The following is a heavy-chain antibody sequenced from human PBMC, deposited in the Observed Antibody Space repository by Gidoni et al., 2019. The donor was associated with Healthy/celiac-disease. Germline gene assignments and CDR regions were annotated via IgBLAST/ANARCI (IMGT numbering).Heavy chain of an antibody. J-gene: IGHJ6*02. Sequence: EVQLVESGGGLVQPGGSLRLSCAASGFPFSSYDMHWVRQATGKGLEWVSAIGTAGDPYYPGSVKGRFTISRENAKNSLYLQMNSLRAGDTAVYYCARGGCSGGSCYNYYYYGMDVWGQGTTVTVSS. CDR1: GFPFSSYD. V-gene: IGHV3-13*05. D-gene: IGHD2-15*01. CDR2: IGTAGDP. CDR3: ARGGCSGGSCYNYYYYGMDV.